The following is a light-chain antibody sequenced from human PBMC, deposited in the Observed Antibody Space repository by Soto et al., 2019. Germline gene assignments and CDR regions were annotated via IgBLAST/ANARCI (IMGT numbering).Light chain of an antibody. CDR1: SSEVGGYNY. V-gene: IGLV2-8*01. CDR3: SSYAGSTFYV. CDR2: EVS. J-gene: IGLJ1*01. Sequence: QPVLTQPPSASGSPGQAVTISCTGTSSEVGGYNYVSWYQQHPGKAPKLMIYEVSKRPSGVPDRFSGSKSGNTASLTVSRLQAEDEADYYCSSYAGSTFYVFGTGTKRTVL.